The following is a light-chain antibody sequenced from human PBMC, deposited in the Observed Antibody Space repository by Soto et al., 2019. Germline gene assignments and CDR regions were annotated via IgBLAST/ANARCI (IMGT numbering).Light chain of an antibody. CDR2: DVN. J-gene: IGLJ2*01. Sequence: QAVLTQPASVSGSPGQSITISCTGTSRDIGAYIYVSWFQQYPGRAPKCMIYDVNNRPSGVSNRFSGSKSGNTASLTISGLQAEDEAVYFCTSYTTANTLALGGGTKVTVL. V-gene: IGLV2-14*01. CDR3: TSYTTANTLA. CDR1: SRDIGAYIY.